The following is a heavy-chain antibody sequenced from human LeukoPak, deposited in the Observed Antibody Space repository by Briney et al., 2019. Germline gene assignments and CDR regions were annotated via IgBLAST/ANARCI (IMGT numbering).Heavy chain of an antibody. Sequence: GGSLRLSCTASGFTFSSCAMSWVRQAPGKGLEWVSAISGSGTSKYYADSVKGRFTISRDNSKNTLYLQMNSLRAEDTAVYYCAKDIVVVPAALDAFDIWGQGTMVTVSS. CDR1: GFTFSSCA. CDR2: ISGSGTSK. D-gene: IGHD2-2*01. J-gene: IGHJ3*02. V-gene: IGHV3-23*01. CDR3: AKDIVVVPAALDAFDI.